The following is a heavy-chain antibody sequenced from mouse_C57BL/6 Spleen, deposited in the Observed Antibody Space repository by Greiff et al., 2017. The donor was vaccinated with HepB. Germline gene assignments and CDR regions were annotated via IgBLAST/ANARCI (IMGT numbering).Heavy chain of an antibody. V-gene: IGHV1-18*01. Sequence: VQLQQSGPELVKPGASVKIPCKASGYTFTDYNMDWVKQSHGKSLEWIGDINPNNGGTIYHQKFKGKATLTVDKSSSTAYMELRSLTSEDTAVYYCARKVHYYGPDYWGQGTTLTVSS. CDR1: GYTFTDYN. CDR3: ARKVHYYGPDY. D-gene: IGHD1-1*01. J-gene: IGHJ2*01. CDR2: INPNNGGT.